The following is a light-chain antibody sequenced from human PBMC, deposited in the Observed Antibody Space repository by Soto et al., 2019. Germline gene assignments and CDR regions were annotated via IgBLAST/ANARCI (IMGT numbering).Light chain of an antibody. CDR1: RSISNY. CDR3: QQSYTAPYT. CDR2: GAS. J-gene: IGKJ3*01. Sequence: DIRMTQSPSSLSASVGDAVSLTCRARRSISNYLNWYQQKPGRAPKLLISGASSLQRGVPSRFSGSGSGTTFTLTITSLQPDDFAIYFCQQSYTAPYTFGPGTKVEIK. V-gene: IGKV1-39*01.